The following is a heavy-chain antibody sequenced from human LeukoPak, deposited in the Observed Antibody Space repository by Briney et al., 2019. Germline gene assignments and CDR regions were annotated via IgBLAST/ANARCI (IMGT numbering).Heavy chain of an antibody. D-gene: IGHD2/OR15-2a*01. CDR1: GFTFSSFA. V-gene: IGHV3-23*01. CDR2: ITDSGGST. CDR3: ARHAVI. J-gene: IGHJ4*02. Sequence: GGSLRLSCAASGFTFSSFAMSWVRQAPGKGLEWISTITDSGGSTYYADSVKGRFTISRDNSKNTLFLQMNSLRAEDTALYYCARHAVIWGQRAQVTVSS.